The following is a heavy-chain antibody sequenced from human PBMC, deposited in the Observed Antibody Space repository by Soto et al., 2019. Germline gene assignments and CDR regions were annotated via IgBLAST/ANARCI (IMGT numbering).Heavy chain of an antibody. D-gene: IGHD1-26*01. CDR3: AREDGIVGATSAFDY. CDR2: INGRSNYI. CDR1: GFTFSTYS. V-gene: IGHV3-21*06. Sequence: EVQLVESGGGLVKPGGSLRLSCAASGFTFSTYSMNWVRQAPGKGLEWVSSINGRSNYIYYADSVKGRFTISRDNAKNSLYLQMNSRRADDTAVYYCAREDGIVGATSAFDYWGQGTLVTVSS. J-gene: IGHJ4*02.